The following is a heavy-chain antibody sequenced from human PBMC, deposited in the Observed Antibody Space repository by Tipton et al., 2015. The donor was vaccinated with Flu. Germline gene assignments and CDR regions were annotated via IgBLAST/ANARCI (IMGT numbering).Heavy chain of an antibody. Sequence: TLSLTCNVSGGSINRYYWSWIRQSVGKGPEWIGRTHTNGNTNYNSSFGSRLTMSLDTSKSQFSMTLTSVTVADTAVYYCAQARYFHFDSWGQGRPVTVSS. J-gene: IGHJ4*02. CDR1: GGSINRYY. CDR2: THTNGNT. CDR3: AQARYFHFDS. D-gene: IGHD2-21*01. V-gene: IGHV4-4*07.